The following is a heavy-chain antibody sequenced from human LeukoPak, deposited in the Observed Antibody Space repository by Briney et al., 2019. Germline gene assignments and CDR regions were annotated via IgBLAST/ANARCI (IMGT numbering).Heavy chain of an antibody. CDR3: ARLYYYESSGYSRTNYYYYYMDV. CDR1: GYTFTSYA. D-gene: IGHD3-22*01. J-gene: IGHJ6*03. CDR2: INTNTGNP. Sequence: GASVKVSCKASGYTFTSYAMNWVRQAPGQGLEWMGWINTNTGNPTYAQGLTGRFVFSLDTSVSTAYLQISSLKAEDTAVYYCARLYYYESSGYSRTNYYYYYMDVWGKGTTVTVSS. V-gene: IGHV7-4-1*02.